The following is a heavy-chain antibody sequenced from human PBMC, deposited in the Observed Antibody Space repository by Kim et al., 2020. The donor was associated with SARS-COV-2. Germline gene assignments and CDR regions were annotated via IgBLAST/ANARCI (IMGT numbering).Heavy chain of an antibody. Sequence: RGSTPYDPSLTSRVTMSIDTSKNQFALKGTAADTAVYYCARGPSRSYAMDVWGQGTTVTVSS. J-gene: IGHJ6*02. V-gene: IGHV4-31*02. CDR3: ARGPSRSYAMDV. CDR2: RGST.